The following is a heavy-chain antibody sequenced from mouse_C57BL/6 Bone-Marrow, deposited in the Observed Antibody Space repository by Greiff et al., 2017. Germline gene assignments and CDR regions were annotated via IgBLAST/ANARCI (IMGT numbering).Heavy chain of an antibody. CDR3: TTRTAQATWGYAMDY. V-gene: IGHV14-4*01. D-gene: IGHD3-2*02. Sequence: VQLQQSGAELVRPGASVKLSCTASGFNITDDYMHWVKQRPEQGLEWIGWIDPENGDTEYASKFQGKATITADTSSNTAYLQLSSLTSEDTAVYYCTTRTAQATWGYAMDYWGQGTSVTVSS. CDR2: IDPENGDT. CDR1: GFNITDDY. J-gene: IGHJ4*01.